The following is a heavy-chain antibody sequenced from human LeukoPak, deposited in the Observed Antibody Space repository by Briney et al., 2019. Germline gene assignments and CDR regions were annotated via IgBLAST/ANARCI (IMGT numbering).Heavy chain of an antibody. J-gene: IGHJ5*02. D-gene: IGHD3-10*01. V-gene: IGHV3-30*02. CDR2: IRSDGSNE. Sequence: GGSLRLSCAASGFSLSSYAMHWVRQAPGKGLEWVAFIRSDGSNEYYADSVKGRFTISRDNSKSTLYLQVNSLRAEDTAMYYCAKDGVPGLGRWLVDPWGQGTLVTVSS. CDR1: GFSLSSYA. CDR3: AKDGVPGLGRWLVDP.